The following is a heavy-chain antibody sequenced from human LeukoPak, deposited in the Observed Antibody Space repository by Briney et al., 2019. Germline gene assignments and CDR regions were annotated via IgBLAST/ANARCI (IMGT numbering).Heavy chain of an antibody. CDR3: ARVVATITSRWDWFDP. CDR1: GGSISSGGYY. D-gene: IGHD5-12*01. Sequence: SETLSLTCTVAGGSISSGGYYWSWIRQHPVKGLEWFGYIYYSGSTYYNPSLKSRVTISVDTSKNQFSLKLSSVTAADTAVYYCARVVATITSRWDWFDPWGQGTLVTVSS. CDR2: IYYSGST. J-gene: IGHJ5*02. V-gene: IGHV4-31*03.